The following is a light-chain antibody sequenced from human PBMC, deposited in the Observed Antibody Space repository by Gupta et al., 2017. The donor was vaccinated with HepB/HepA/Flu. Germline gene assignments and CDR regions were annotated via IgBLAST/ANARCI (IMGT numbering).Light chain of an antibody. V-gene: IGKV1-5*03. J-gene: IGKJ2*02. CDR3: QQESDYPCT. CDR1: QNIDTW. CDR2: KAS. Sequence: DIQMTQSPSTLSASVGDRVTITCRASQNIDTWLAWYQQKAGKAPNLLIYKASTLESGVPSTFSGSGSGTEFTLTISSLQPHDFATYYCQQESDYPCTFGQGTKLEIK.